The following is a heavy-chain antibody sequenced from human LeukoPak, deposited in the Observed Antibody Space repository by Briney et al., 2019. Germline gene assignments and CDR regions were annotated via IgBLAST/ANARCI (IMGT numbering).Heavy chain of an antibody. CDR1: GGSISSYY. Sequence: SETLSLTCTVSGGSISSYYWSWIRQPAGKGLEWIGRIYTSGSTNYNPSLKSRVTMSVDTSKNQFSLKLSSVTAADTAVYYCARERITMVRGVIYFDYWGQGTLVTVSS. CDR3: ARERITMVRGVIYFDY. D-gene: IGHD3-10*01. J-gene: IGHJ4*02. V-gene: IGHV4-4*07. CDR2: IYTSGST.